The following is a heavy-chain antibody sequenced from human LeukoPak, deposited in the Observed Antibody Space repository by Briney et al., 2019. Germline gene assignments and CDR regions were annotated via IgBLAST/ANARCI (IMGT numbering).Heavy chain of an antibody. D-gene: IGHD7-27*01. Sequence: SETLSLTCAVYGGSFSGYYWSWIRQPPGKGLEWIGEIDHSGSTNYNPSLKSRVTISVDTSKNQFSLKLSSVTAADTAVYYCASPRAGATNWGSPNAFDIWGQGTMVTVSS. CDR1: GGSFSGYY. V-gene: IGHV4-34*01. CDR3: ASPRAGATNWGSPNAFDI. CDR2: IDHSGST. J-gene: IGHJ3*02.